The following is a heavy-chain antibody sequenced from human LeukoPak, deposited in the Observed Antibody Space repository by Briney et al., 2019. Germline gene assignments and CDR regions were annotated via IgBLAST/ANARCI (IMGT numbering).Heavy chain of an antibody. CDR3: ARHVVAVGFDY. V-gene: IGHV3-21*01. J-gene: IGHJ4*02. D-gene: IGHD3-22*01. CDR1: GFTFSNSE. CDR2: ITSSSSYI. Sequence: GGSLRLSCAASGFTFSNSEMNWVRQAPGKGLEWVSSITSSSSYIYYADSVMGRFTISRDNANNSLYLQMNSLRAEDTAVYYCARHVVAVGFDYWGQGTLVTVSS.